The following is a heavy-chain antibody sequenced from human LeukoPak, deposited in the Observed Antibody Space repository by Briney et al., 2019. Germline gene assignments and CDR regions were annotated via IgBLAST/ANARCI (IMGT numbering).Heavy chain of an antibody. CDR2: INHSGNT. D-gene: IGHD4-23*01. V-gene: IGHV4-34*01. CDR3: ARDRLRWPKIDY. J-gene: IGHJ4*02. CDR1: GESFSGYY. Sequence: SETLSLTCAVFGESFSGYYWGWIRQPPGKGLEWIGEINHSGNTHYNPSLKSRVTISVDTSKNQFSLKLNSVTAADTAVYYCARDRLRWPKIDYWGQGTLVTVSS.